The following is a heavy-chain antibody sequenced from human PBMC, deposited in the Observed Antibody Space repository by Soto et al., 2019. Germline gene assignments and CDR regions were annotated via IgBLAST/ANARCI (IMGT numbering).Heavy chain of an antibody. V-gene: IGHV1-69*13. CDR1: GGTFSSYA. D-gene: IGHD3-3*01. J-gene: IGHJ3*02. Sequence: SVKVSCKASGGTFSSYAISWVRQAPGQGLEWMGGIIPIFGTANYAQKFQGRVTITADESTSTAYMELSSLRSEDTAVYYCARSGIFGVVIRPDGAFDIWGQGTMVTVSS. CDR3: ARSGIFGVVIRPDGAFDI. CDR2: IIPIFGTA.